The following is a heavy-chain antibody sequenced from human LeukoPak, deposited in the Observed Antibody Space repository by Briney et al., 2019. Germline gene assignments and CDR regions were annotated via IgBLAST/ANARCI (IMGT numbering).Heavy chain of an antibody. CDR1: GYTFTGYH. J-gene: IGHJ4*02. V-gene: IGHV7-4-1*02. D-gene: IGHD3-3*01. CDR2: INTNTGNP. Sequence: ASVKVSCKASGYTFTGYHMHWVRQAPGQGLEWMGWINTNTGNPTYAQGLTGRFVFSLDTSVSTAYLQISSLKAEDTAVYYCARGPDYDFWSGYLLGYWGQGTLVTVSS. CDR3: ARGPDYDFWSGYLLGY.